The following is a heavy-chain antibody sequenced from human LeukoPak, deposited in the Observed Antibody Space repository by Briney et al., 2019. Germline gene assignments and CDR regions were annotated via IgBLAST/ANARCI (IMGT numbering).Heavy chain of an antibody. CDR3: ARGPFAYSSPAAAFDI. CDR1: GFTLSSYW. CDR2: INSDVSTT. D-gene: IGHD6-13*01. J-gene: IGHJ3*02. V-gene: IGHV3-74*01. Sequence: SGGSLRLSCAASGFTLSSYWMHWVRQAPGKGLLWVSRINSDVSTTTYADSVKGRFTVSRDSAKNTLYLQMNSLRAEDTAVYYCARGPFAYSSPAAAFDIWGQGTMVTVSS.